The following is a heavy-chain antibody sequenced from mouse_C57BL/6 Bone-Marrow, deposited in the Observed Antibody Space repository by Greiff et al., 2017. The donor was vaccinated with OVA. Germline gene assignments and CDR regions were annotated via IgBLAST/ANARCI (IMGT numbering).Heavy chain of an antibody. CDR2: IYPGDGDT. D-gene: IGHD1-1*01. V-gene: IGHV1-80*01. Sequence: VQLQQSGAELVKPGASVKISCKASGYAFSSYWMNWVKQRPGKGLEWIGQIYPGDGDTNYNGKFKGKATLTADKSSSTAYMQLSSLTSEDSAVYFCARSPITTGRFDYWGQGTTLTVSS. CDR1: GYAFSSYW. CDR3: ARSPITTGRFDY. J-gene: IGHJ2*01.